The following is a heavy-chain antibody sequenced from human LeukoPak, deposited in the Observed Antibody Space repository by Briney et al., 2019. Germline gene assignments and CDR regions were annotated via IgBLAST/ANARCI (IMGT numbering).Heavy chain of an antibody. Sequence: GGSLRLSCAASGFAVIDNYMNWVRQAPGKGLEWVSSISSSSSYIYYADSVKGRFTISRDNAKNSLYLQMNSLRAEDTAVYYCAREKQGYSSSWYPYYGMDVWGQGTTVTVSS. CDR1: GFAVIDNY. D-gene: IGHD6-13*01. CDR3: AREKQGYSSSWYPYYGMDV. V-gene: IGHV3-21*01. J-gene: IGHJ6*02. CDR2: ISSSSSYI.